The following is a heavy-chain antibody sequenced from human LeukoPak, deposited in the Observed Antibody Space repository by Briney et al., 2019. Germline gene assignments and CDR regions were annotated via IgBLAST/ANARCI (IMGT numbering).Heavy chain of an antibody. V-gene: IGHV3-30*18. CDR3: AKDGWFGELPNYFDY. J-gene: IGHJ4*02. D-gene: IGHD3-10*01. CDR2: ISYDGSNK. Sequence: PGGSLRLSCAASGFTFSSYGMHWVRQAPGKGLEWVAIISYDGSNKYYADSVKGRFTISRDNSKNTLYLQMNSLRAEDTAMYCCAKDGWFGELPNYFDYWGQGTLVTVSS. CDR1: GFTFSSYG.